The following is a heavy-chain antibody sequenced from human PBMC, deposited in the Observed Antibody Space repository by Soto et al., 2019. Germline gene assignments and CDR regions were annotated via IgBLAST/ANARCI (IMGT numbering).Heavy chain of an antibody. Sequence: TLSLTCTVSGGSISSGGYYWSWIRQHPGKGLEWIGYIYYSGSTYYNPSLKSRVTISVDTSKNQFSLKLSSVTAADTAVYYCTRDVRYSSSWYLSWLDPWGQGTQVTLSS. V-gene: IGHV4-31*03. J-gene: IGHJ5*02. CDR2: IYYSGST. CDR1: GGSISSGGYY. CDR3: TRDVRYSSSWYLSWLDP. D-gene: IGHD6-13*01.